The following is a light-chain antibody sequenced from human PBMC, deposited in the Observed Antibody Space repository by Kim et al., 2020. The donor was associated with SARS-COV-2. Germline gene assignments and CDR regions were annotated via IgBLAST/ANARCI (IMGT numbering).Light chain of an antibody. V-gene: IGKV3-11*01. Sequence: SVSPGERATLSCRASQSVSSYLAWYQQKPGQAPRLLIYDASNRATGIPARFSGSGSGTDFTLTISSLEPEDFAVYYCQQRSNWPLTFGVGTKVEI. CDR1: QSVSSY. CDR3: QQRSNWPLT. J-gene: IGKJ4*01. CDR2: DAS.